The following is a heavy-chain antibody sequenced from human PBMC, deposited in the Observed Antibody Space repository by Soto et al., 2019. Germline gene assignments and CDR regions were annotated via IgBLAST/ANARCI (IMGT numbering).Heavy chain of an antibody. CDR3: ARSIVVVTALDY. D-gene: IGHD2-21*02. V-gene: IGHV1-3*01. CDR1: EYRFSSYT. CDR2: INAGNGNT. J-gene: IGHJ4*02. Sequence: ASVKVSCKTSEYRFSSYTIHWVRQAPGQRLEWMGWINAGNGNTKYSQKFQGRVTITRDTSASTAYMELSSLRSEDTAVYYCARSIVVVTALDYWGQGTLVTVSS.